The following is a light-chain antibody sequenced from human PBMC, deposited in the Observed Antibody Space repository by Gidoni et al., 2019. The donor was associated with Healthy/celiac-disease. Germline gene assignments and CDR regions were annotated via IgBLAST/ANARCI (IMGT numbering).Light chain of an antibody. CDR1: QDISNY. J-gene: IGKJ5*01. CDR2: DAA. Sequence: DSQITQSQSSLSASVGDRVTITCKPSQDISNYLNWYQQKPGTAPKLLIYDAANLETGVPSRFSGSGSGTDFTFTISSLQPQDIATYYCQQYDNHPPSITFGQGTRLEIK. CDR3: QQYDNHPPSIT. V-gene: IGKV1-33*01.